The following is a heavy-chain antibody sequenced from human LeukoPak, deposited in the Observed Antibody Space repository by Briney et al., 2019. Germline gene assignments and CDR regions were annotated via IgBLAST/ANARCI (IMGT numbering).Heavy chain of an antibody. CDR2: ISSSSYI. V-gene: IGHV3-21*01. CDR1: GFTFSSYS. J-gene: IGHJ4*02. Sequence: GGSLRLSCAASGFTFSSYSMNWVRQAPGKGLEWVSSISSSSYIYYADSVKGRFTISRDNAKNSLYLQMNSLRAEDTAVYYCATWYYDFWSGYYPLDYWGQGTLVTVSS. D-gene: IGHD3-3*01. CDR3: ATWYYDFWSGYYPLDY.